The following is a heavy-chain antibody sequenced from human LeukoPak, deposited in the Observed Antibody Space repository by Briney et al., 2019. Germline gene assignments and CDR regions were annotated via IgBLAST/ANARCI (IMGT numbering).Heavy chain of an antibody. CDR2: ISDSGGST. D-gene: IGHD4/OR15-4a*01. J-gene: IGHJ4*02. CDR1: GFTFSSYA. V-gene: IGHV3-23*01. Sequence: GGSLRLSRAASGFTFSSYAMSWVRQAPGKGLEWVSAISDSGGSTYYADSVKGRFTISRDNSKNTLYLQMNSLRAEDTAVYYCARRAGAYSHPYDYWGQGTLVTVSS. CDR3: ARRAGAYSHPYDY.